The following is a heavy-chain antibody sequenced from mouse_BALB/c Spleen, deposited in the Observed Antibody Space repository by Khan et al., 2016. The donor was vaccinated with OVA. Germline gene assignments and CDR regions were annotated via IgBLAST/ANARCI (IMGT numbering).Heavy chain of an antibody. D-gene: IGHD1-1*01. J-gene: IGHJ2*01. CDR3: AREEALYYFGD. CDR2: IYPGTDNT. Sequence: QVQLQQSGAELVRPGASVKLSCKTSGYIFTRYWIHWVKQRSGQGLEWIARIYPGTDNTYYNEKLKDKATLTADKSSSTAYMQLSSLKSEDSAVYFCAREEALYYFGDWGQGTTLTVSS. CDR1: GYIFTRYW. V-gene: IGHV1S132*01.